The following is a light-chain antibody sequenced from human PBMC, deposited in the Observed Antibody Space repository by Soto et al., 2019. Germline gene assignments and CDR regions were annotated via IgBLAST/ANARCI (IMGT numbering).Light chain of an antibody. J-gene: IGKJ5*01. CDR3: QQRSNWPPIT. CDR2: DAS. Sequence: EIVLTQSAATLSLSPWARATLSCRASQSVSSYLAWYQQKPGQAPRLLIYDASNRATGIPARFSGSGSGTDFTLTISSLEPEDFAVYYRQQRSNWPPITFGQGTRLEIK. CDR1: QSVSSY. V-gene: IGKV3-11*01.